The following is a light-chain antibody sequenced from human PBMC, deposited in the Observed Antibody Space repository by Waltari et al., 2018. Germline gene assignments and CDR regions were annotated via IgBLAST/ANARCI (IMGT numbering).Light chain of an antibody. CDR1: QGISNW. V-gene: IGKV1-33*01. Sequence: DIQMTQSPSSLSASVGDRVTITCRASQGISNWLAWYQQRTGKAPKLLIYRASNLETGVPSRFSGGGSGTDFTLTITSLQPEDIATYFCQQHDTSPFTFGPGTKLDIK. CDR2: RAS. J-gene: IGKJ3*01. CDR3: QQHDTSPFT.